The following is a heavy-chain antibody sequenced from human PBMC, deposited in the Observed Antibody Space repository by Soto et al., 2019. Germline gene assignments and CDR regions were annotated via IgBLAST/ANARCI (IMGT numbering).Heavy chain of an antibody. D-gene: IGHD5-18*01. CDR2: INSDGST. CDR1: GFLVNSAY. J-gene: IGHJ4*02. Sequence: EVQLVESGGGLIPPGGSLRLSCAASGFLVNSAYMTWVRHAPGKGLEWLSMINSDGSTLHGESVKGRFTISRDNSKNRLDLQMNSLRAEDTAMYYCARSGYSFAWGYWGQGTLVIVTS. CDR3: ARSGYSFAWGY. V-gene: IGHV3-53*01.